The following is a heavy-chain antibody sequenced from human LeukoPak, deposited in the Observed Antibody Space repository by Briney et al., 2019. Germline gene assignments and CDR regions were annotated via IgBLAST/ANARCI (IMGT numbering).Heavy chain of an antibody. J-gene: IGHJ4*02. V-gene: IGHV3-23*01. CDR2: ISGSGGST. Sequence: PGGSLRLPCAASGFTFSSYAMSWVRQAPGKGLEWVSAISGSGGSTFYADSVKGRFTISRDNSKNTLYLQMNSLRAEDTAVYYCANQGPIRGDYWGQGTLVAVSS. CDR3: ANQGPIRGDY. CDR1: GFTFSSYA.